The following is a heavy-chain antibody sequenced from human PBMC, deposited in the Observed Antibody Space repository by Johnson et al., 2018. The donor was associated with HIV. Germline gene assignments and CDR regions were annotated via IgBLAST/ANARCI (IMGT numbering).Heavy chain of an antibody. CDR3: ARDRSDIFAFDI. CDR2: IKQDGSEK. D-gene: IGHD1-26*01. CDR1: GFTFDSYW. J-gene: IGHJ3*02. Sequence: VQLMESGGGLVQPGGSLRLSCTASGFTFDSYWMSWVRQAPGKGLEWVDNIKQDGSEKYYVDSVKGRFTISRDNAKNSLYLQMNSLRAEDTAVYYCARDRSDIFAFDIWGQGKMVIVSS. V-gene: IGHV3-7*01.